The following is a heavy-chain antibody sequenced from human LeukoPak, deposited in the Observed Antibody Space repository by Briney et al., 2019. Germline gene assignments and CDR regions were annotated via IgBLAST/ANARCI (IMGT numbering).Heavy chain of an antibody. CDR1: GLTFRNFW. CDR3: ARSYGHSIDY. CDR2: IKQDGSGQ. Sequence: GGSLRLSCAASGLTFRNFWMCWVRQSPGKGLEWAATIKQDGSGQYYVDSVKGRFTISRDNAQNSLYLQMNNLRAEDTAVYYCARSYGHSIDYWGQGTLVTVSS. J-gene: IGHJ4*02. D-gene: IGHD3-10*01. V-gene: IGHV3-7*01.